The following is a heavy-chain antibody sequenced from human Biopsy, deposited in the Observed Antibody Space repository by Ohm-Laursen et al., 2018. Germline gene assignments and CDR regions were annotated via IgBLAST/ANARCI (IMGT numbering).Heavy chain of an antibody. Sequence: GSLRLSCAASGFTFSTHWMSWVRQAPGKGLEWVATIKKEGSEKYYVDSVKGRFTISRDNSKSSLSLQMNSLRGEDTAVYYCARAPFGSGSYSEFDYWGQGSLVTVSS. CDR3: ARAPFGSGSYSEFDY. CDR2: IKKEGSEK. CDR1: GFTFSTHW. D-gene: IGHD3-22*01. J-gene: IGHJ4*02. V-gene: IGHV3-7*01.